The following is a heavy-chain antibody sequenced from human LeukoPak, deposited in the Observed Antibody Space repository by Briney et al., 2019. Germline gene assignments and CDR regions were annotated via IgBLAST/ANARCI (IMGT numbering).Heavy chain of an antibody. CDR2: INPSGGST. CDR1: GYAFTSYG. D-gene: IGHD3-3*01. CDR3: ARDRITIFGVVPPYGMDV. Sequence: ASVKVSCTASGYAFTSYGISWVRQAPGQGLEWMGIINPSGGSTSYAQKFQGRVTMTRDTSTSTVYMELSSLRSEDTAVYYCARDRITIFGVVPPYGMDVWGQGTTVTVSS. V-gene: IGHV1-46*01. J-gene: IGHJ6*02.